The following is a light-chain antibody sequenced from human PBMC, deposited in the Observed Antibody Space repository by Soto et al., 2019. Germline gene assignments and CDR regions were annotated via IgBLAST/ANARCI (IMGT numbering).Light chain of an antibody. CDR1: SSDVGGQNY. V-gene: IGLV2-8*01. CDR3: SSHAGNNNYV. J-gene: IGLJ1*01. CDR2: AVT. Sequence: QSALTQPPSASGSPGQSVAISCTGTSSDVGGQNYVSRYQQHPGKAPKLIIYAVTERPSGVPDRFSGSKSGNTASLTVSGLQTEDEADYYCSSHAGNNNYVFGTGIKVTVL.